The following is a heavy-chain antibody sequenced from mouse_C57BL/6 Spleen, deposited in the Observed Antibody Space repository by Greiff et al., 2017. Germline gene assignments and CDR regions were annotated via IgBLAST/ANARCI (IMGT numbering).Heavy chain of an antibody. D-gene: IGHD2-3*01. CDR3: ASLDDYLDY. CDR2: ISSGGSYT. V-gene: IGHV5-6*01. CDR1: GFTFSSYG. Sequence: EVHLVESGGDLVKPGGSLKLSCAASGFTFSSYGMSWVRQTPDKRLEWVATISSGGSYTYYPDSVKGRFTISRDNAKNTLYLQMSSLKSGDTAMYYCASLDDYLDYWGQGTTLTVSS. J-gene: IGHJ2*01.